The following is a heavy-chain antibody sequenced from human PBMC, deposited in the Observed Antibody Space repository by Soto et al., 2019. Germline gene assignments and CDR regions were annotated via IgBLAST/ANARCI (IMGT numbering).Heavy chain of an antibody. CDR1: GFTFSSYA. CDR2: ISGSGGST. D-gene: IGHD5-18*01. V-gene: IGHV3-23*01. Sequence: GGSLRLSCAASGFTFSSYAMSWVRQAPGKGLEWVSAISGSGGSTYYANSVKGRFTISRDNSKNTLYLQMNSLRAEEPAVYYCAKSDTVMVNAIFQYFDYWGREPWSPSPQ. CDR3: AKSDTVMVNAIFQYFDY. J-gene: IGHJ4*02.